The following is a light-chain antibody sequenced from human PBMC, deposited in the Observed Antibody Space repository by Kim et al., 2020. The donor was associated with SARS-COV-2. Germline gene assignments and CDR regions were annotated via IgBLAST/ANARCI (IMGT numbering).Light chain of an antibody. CDR2: AAS. CDR3: LQHNTYPLT. V-gene: IGKV1-17*03. Sequence: ASVGDTVTITCRGSQSISNHLARFQQKPGKVPKRLIYAASSLQSGVPSRFSGSGSGTEFTLTISSLQPEDFATYYCLQHNTYPLTFGGGTKVDSK. J-gene: IGKJ4*01. CDR1: QSISNH.